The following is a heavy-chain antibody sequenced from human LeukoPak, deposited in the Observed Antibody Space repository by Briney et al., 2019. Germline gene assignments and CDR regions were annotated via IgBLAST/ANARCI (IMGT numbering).Heavy chain of an antibody. CDR1: GFTFSSYW. J-gene: IGHJ3*02. Sequence: GGSLRLSCAASGFTFSSYWMNWVRQAPGKGREWVTNIKQEGSEKYYVYSVKGRFTISRDNAKNSLFLQMNSLRAEDTAVYYCARDGVGAFDIWGQGTMVTVSS. CDR2: IKQEGSEK. D-gene: IGHD3-10*01. CDR3: ARDGVGAFDI. V-gene: IGHV3-7*04.